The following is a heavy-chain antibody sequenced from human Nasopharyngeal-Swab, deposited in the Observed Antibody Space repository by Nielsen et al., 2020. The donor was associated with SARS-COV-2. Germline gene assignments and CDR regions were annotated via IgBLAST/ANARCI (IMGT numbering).Heavy chain of an antibody. CDR1: GGSFSGYY. V-gene: IGHV4-34*01. D-gene: IGHD1-26*01. Sequence: GSLRLSFAVYGGSFSGYYWSWIRQPPGKGLEWIGEINHSGSTNYNPSLKSRVTISVDTSKNQFSLKLSSVTAADTAVYYCAKDHRGSYRGTEYFQHWGQGTLVTVSS. CDR3: AKDHRGSYRGTEYFQH. CDR2: INHSGST. J-gene: IGHJ1*01.